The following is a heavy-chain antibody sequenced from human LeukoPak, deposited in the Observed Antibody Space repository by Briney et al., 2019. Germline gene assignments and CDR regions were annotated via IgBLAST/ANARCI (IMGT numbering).Heavy chain of an antibody. CDR2: ISWNSGSI. CDR3: AKDASSSWYAGYEYFQH. D-gene: IGHD6-13*01. Sequence: GGSPRLSCAASGFTFDDYAMHWVRQAPGKGLEWVSGISWNSGSIGYADSVKGRFTISRDNAKNSLYLQMNSLRAEDTALYYCAKDASSSWYAGYEYFQHWGQGTLVTVSS. CDR1: GFTFDDYA. J-gene: IGHJ1*01. V-gene: IGHV3-9*01.